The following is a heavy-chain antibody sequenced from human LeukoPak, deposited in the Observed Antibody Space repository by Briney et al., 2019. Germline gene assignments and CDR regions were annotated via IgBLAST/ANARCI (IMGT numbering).Heavy chain of an antibody. J-gene: IGHJ6*03. V-gene: IGHV1-69*05. CDR2: IIPIFGTA. D-gene: IGHD1-26*01. CDR3: ARDLRVGNYYYYYMDV. Sequence: ASVKVSCKASGGTFSSYGISWVRQAPGQGLEWMGGIIPIFGTANYAQKFQGRVTITTDESTSTAYMELSSLRSEDTAVYYCARDLRVGNYYYYYMDVWGKGTTVTVSS. CDR1: GGTFSSYG.